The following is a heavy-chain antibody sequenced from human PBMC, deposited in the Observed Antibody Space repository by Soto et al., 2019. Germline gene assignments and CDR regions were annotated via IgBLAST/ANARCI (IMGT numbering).Heavy chain of an antibody. CDR2: TKNIGNNYAT. Sequence: EVQVVESGGGLVQPGGSLRLSCAASGFTIRDHFIDWVRQAPGKGLEWVGRTKNIGNNYATEYAASVKGRSTISRDDSTNSVYLYMDSLKSEDTAVYFCARGGNEYRYLGQGTLVTVSS. D-gene: IGHD5-12*01. J-gene: IGHJ4*02. CDR1: GFTIRDHF. CDR3: ARGGNEYRY. V-gene: IGHV3-72*01.